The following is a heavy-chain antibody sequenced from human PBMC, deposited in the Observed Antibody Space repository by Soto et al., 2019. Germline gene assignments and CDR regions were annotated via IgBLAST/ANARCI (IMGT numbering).Heavy chain of an antibody. CDR3: AKEKFFPPVALYYFAH. V-gene: IGHV4-39*02. Sequence: SETLSLTCNVSGDSISTSTYHWAWIRQPPGKGLEWIGTIDYRGNTYYKPSLRSRITMSVDTSKNEFSLTLSSVTAADTSVYFFAKEKFFPPVALYYFAHWGQGTLVTVSS. CDR2: IDYRGNT. J-gene: IGHJ4*02. CDR1: GDSISTSTYH. D-gene: IGHD3-3*01.